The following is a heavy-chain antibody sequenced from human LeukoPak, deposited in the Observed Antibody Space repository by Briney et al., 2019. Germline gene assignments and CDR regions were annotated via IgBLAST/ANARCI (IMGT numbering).Heavy chain of an antibody. CDR2: ISTSSRYI. CDR1: GFTFSRFS. V-gene: IGHV3-21*01. Sequence: GGSLRLSCAGSGFTFSRFSMNWVRQAPGKGLEWVSSISTSSRYIYYADSVKGRFTISRDNAKTSLYPEMNSLRVEDTAIYYCFGLVPATPQHFQSYMDVWGKGTTVTVSS. J-gene: IGHJ6*03. CDR3: FGLVPATPQHFQSYMDV. D-gene: IGHD2-21*02.